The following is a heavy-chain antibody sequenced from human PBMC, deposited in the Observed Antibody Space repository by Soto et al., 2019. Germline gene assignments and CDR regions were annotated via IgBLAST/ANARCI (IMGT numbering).Heavy chain of an antibody. J-gene: IGHJ3*02. V-gene: IGHV4-38-2*02. D-gene: IGHD2-21*02. Sequence: SETLSLTCSVSNLSISSGYYWGWIRQPPGKGLEWIANIYHSGITYYNSSLKSRITISVDTSKNQFSLRMNSVTAADTAVYYCARGSHIVVATDAFDIWGQGTMVTVSS. CDR1: NLSISSGYY. CDR3: ARGSHIVVATDAFDI. CDR2: IYHSGIT.